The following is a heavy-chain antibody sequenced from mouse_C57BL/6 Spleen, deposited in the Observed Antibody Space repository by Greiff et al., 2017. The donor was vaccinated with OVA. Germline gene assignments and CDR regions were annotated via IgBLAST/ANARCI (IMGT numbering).Heavy chain of an antibody. V-gene: IGHV1-7*01. D-gene: IGHD1-1*01. CDR1: GYTFTSYW. CDR2: INPSSGYT. J-gene: IGHJ2*01. CDR3: AVYYYGSSPFDY. Sequence: QVQLKQSGAELAKPGASVKLSCKASGYTFTSYWMHWVQQRPGQGLEWIGYINPSSGYTKYNQKFKDKATLTADKSSSTAYMQLSSLTYEDSAVYYCAVYYYGSSPFDYWGQGTTLTVSS.